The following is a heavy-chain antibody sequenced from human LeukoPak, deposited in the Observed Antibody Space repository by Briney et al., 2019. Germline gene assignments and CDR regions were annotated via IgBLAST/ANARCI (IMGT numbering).Heavy chain of an antibody. Sequence: SETLSLTCAVYGGSFSGYYWSWIRQPPGKGLEWIGEINHSGSTNYNPSLKSRVTISVDMSKNQFSLKLSSVTAADTAVYYCARRAPDSPPNSGAIPFDYWGQGTLVTVSS. CDR3: ARRAPDSPPNSGAIPFDY. V-gene: IGHV4-34*01. CDR2: INHSGST. CDR1: GGSFSGYY. D-gene: IGHD3-22*01. J-gene: IGHJ4*02.